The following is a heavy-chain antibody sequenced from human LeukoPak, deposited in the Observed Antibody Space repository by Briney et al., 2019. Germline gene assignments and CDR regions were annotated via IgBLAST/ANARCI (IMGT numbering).Heavy chain of an antibody. J-gene: IGHJ4*02. D-gene: IGHD3-3*01. V-gene: IGHV4-59*08. CDR2: IYYSGST. CDR1: GGSISSYY. CDR3: ARHVLVEGYYFDY. Sequence: SETLSLTCTVSGGSISSYYWSWIRQPPGKGLEWIGYIYYSGSTNYNPSLKSRVTISVDTSKSQFSLKLSSVTAADTAVYYCARHVLVEGYYFDYWGQGTLVTVSS.